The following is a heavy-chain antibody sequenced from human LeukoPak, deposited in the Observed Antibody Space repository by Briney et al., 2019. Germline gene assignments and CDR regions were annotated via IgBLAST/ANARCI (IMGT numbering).Heavy chain of an antibody. Sequence: SETLSLTCIVSGDSVSGYYWNWIRQPPGKGLEWIEYIYYTGSTNYNPSLKSRVTISVDMSKNQFSLKLSSVTAADTAVYHCARVKTTMGLTVYYAFDIWGQGTMVTVSS. CDR3: ARVKTTMGLTVYYAFDI. CDR2: IYYTGST. J-gene: IGHJ3*02. CDR1: GDSVSGYY. V-gene: IGHV4-59*02. D-gene: IGHD5-18*01.